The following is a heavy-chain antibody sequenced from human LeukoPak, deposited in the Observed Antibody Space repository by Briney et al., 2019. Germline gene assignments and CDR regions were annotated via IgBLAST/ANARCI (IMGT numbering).Heavy chain of an antibody. J-gene: IGHJ4*02. V-gene: IGHV4-4*07. Sequence: SETLSLTCTVSGGSISGYYWSWIRQPARKGLEWIGRIYTSGSTIYSPSLQSRVTMSVDTSRNQFSLKLSSATAADTAVYYCARVSLVRGAPDYYFDYWGQGTLVTVSS. CDR2: IYTSGST. CDR3: ARVSLVRGAPDYYFDY. CDR1: GGSISGYY. D-gene: IGHD3-10*01.